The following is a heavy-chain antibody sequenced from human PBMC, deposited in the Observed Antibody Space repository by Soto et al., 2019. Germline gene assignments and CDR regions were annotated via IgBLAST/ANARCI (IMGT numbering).Heavy chain of an antibody. CDR1: GDSISSYN. D-gene: IGHD3-10*01. CDR2: FRSGGGT. CDR3: VREGIGVLPGLVDV. J-gene: IGHJ6*02. Sequence: QVQLQESGPGLVKPSETLSLTCTVSGDSISSYNLAWIRQPPGKGLEWIGDFRSGGGTSYNPSLKSRVAIPADTSMKRYSLGRSSVTAADTAVYYWVREGIGVLPGLVDVWGQGTTVTVSS. V-gene: IGHV4-59*08.